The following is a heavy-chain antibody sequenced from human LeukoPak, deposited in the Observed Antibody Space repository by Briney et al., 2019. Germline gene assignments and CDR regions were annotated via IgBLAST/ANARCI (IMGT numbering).Heavy chain of an antibody. D-gene: IGHD6-19*01. CDR3: ARDHRGIAVFGFDY. V-gene: IGHV3-53*05. CDR2: IYSGGST. J-gene: IGHJ4*02. Sequence: GGSLRLSCAASGFTVSSNYMSWVRQAPGKGLEWVSVIYSGGSTYYADSVKDRFTISRDNSKNTLYLQMNSLRAEDTAVYYCARDHRGIAVFGFDYWGQGTLVTVSS. CDR1: GFTVSSNY.